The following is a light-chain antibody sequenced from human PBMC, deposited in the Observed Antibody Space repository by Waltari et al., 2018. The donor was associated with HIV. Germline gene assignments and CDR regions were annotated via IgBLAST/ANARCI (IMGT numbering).Light chain of an antibody. CDR2: GAS. V-gene: IGKV3-20*01. J-gene: IGKJ2*03. CDR1: QSVSSSY. Sequence: EIVLTQSPGTLSLSPGERATLSCRASQSVSSSYLAWYQQKPGQAPRRLIYGASSRSTGIPNRFSCSGSGTDFTLTISRLEPEDFAVYYCQQYGNSPDSFGQGTKLEIK. CDR3: QQYGNSPDS.